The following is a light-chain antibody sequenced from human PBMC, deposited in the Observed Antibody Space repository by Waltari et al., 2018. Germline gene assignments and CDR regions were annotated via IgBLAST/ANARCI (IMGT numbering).Light chain of an antibody. CDR2: AFS. J-gene: IGLJ3*02. CDR1: RSNIGAGYD. V-gene: IGLV1-40*01. CDR3: QSYDSSLSAV. Sequence: QSVLTQPPSVSGAPGHSVTIPCTGSRSNIGAGYDLHWYQQLPGAAPKLLIYAFSNRPSGVPDRFYGSKSGTSASLAINGLQAEDEAVYYCQSYDSSLSAVFGGGTKVTVL.